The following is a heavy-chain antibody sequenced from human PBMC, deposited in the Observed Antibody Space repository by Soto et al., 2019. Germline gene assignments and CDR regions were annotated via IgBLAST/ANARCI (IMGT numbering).Heavy chain of an antibody. CDR3: ARRKERSGPYCLDR. D-gene: IGHD1-26*01. CDR1: GFTFITYD. V-gene: IGHV1-8*01. J-gene: IGHJ5*02. Sequence: ASVKVSCXASGFTFITYDCSWVRQAAGQVLEWMGLMNPNNGNAGFAQKFRGRINITRNTSISTAYLELSSLGSDDSAVYFCARRKERSGPYCLDRCGQGSQVTV. CDR2: MNPNNGNA.